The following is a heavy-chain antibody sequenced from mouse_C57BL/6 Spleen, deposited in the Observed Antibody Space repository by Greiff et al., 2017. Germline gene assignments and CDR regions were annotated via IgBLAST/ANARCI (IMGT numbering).Heavy chain of an antibody. J-gene: IGHJ3*01. D-gene: IGHD1-1*01. CDR2: ISYSGST. CDR3: AREYYGLAY. V-gene: IGHV3-1*01. Sequence: DVQLQESGPGMVKPSQSLSLTCTVTGYSITSGYDWHWIRHFPGNKLEWMGYISYSGSTNYNPSLKSRISITHDTSKNHFFLKLNSVTTEDTATYYCAREYYGLAYWGQGTLVTVSA. CDR1: GYSITSGYD.